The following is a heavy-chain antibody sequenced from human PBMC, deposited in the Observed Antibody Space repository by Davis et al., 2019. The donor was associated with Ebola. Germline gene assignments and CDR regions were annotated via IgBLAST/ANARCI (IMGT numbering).Heavy chain of an antibody. J-gene: IGHJ2*01. Sequence: SVKVSCKASGGTFSSYAISWVRQAPGQGLEWMGGIIPILGIANYAQKFQGRVTITADESTSTAYMELSSLRSEDTAVYYCASGLVRGESYWCFDLWGRGTLVTVSS. V-gene: IGHV1-69*10. CDR3: ASGLVRGESYWCFDL. CDR1: GGTFSSYA. CDR2: IIPILGIA. D-gene: IGHD6-6*01.